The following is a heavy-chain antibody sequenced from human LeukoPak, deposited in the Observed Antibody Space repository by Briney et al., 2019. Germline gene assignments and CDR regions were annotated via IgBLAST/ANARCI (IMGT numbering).Heavy chain of an antibody. Sequence: ASVKVSCKGSGYTFTSYDINWVRQATGQGLEWMGWMNPNSGNTGYAQNFQCRVTMTRNTSISTAYMELSSLRSEDTAVYYCARSLHITMVRGVICWFDPWGQGTLVTVSS. D-gene: IGHD3-10*01. J-gene: IGHJ5*02. CDR3: ARSLHITMVRGVICWFDP. V-gene: IGHV1-8*01. CDR2: MNPNSGNT. CDR1: GYTFTSYD.